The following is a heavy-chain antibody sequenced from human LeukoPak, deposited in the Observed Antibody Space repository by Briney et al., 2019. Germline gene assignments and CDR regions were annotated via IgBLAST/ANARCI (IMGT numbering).Heavy chain of an antibody. J-gene: IGHJ3*02. D-gene: IGHD3-9*01. V-gene: IGHV3-7*01. CDR2: IKQDGSEK. Sequence: GGSLRLSCAASGFTFGSYWMSWVRQAPGKGLEWVANIKQDGSEKYYVDSVKGRFTISRDNAKNSLYLQMNSLRAEDTAVYYCARGIGPHQILRYFDWLLSQVDAFDIWGQGTMVTVSS. CDR3: ARGIGPHQILRYFDWLLSQVDAFDI. CDR1: GFTFGSYW.